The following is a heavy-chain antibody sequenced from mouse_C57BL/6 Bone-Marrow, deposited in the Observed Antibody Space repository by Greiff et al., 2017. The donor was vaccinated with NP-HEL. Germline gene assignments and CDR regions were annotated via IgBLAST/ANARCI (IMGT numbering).Heavy chain of an antibody. D-gene: IGHD1-1*01. CDR3: ARGGVYYYGSTWFPY. Sequence: EVKLMESGGGLVQPGGSLSLSCAASGFTFTDYYMSWVRQPPGKALEWLGFIRNKANGYTTEYSASVKGRFTISRDNSQSILYLQMNALRAEDSATYYCARGGVYYYGSTWFPYWGQGTLVTVSA. CDR2: IRNKANGYTT. V-gene: IGHV7-3*01. J-gene: IGHJ3*01. CDR1: GFTFTDYY.